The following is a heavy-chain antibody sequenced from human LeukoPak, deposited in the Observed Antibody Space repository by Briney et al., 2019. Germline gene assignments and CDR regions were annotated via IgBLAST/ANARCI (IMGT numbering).Heavy chain of an antibody. V-gene: IGHV3-30*18. J-gene: IGHJ2*01. D-gene: IGHD3-22*01. CDR1: GFTFSSYG. CDR3: AKSGVSAGQPVITHWYFDL. Sequence: GRSLRLSCAASGFTFSSYGMHWVRQAPGKGLEWVAVISYDGSNEYYADSVRGRFTISRDNSKNTLYLQMNSLRAEDTAVYYCAKSGVSAGQPVITHWYFDLWGRGTLVTVSS. CDR2: ISYDGSNE.